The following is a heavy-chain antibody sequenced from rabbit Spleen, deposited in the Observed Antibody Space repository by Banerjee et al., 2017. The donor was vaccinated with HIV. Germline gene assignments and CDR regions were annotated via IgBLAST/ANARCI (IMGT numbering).Heavy chain of an antibody. J-gene: IGHJ4*01. Sequence: QQQLEESGGGLVKPGGTLTLTCKASGIDLSSYYYMCWVRQAPGKGLEWIACIYTGNYKTYYASWAKGRFTNSKTSSTTVPLQMTSLTVADTATYFCARDAGSGPYIDGWFNLCGPGTLVT. CDR1: GIDLSSYYY. CDR3: ARDAGSGPYIDGWFNL. D-gene: IGHD8-1*01. V-gene: IGHV1S45*01. CDR2: IYTGNYKT.